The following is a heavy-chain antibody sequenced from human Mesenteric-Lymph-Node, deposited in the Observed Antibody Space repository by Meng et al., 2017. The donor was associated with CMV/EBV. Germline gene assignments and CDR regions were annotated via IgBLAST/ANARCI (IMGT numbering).Heavy chain of an antibody. CDR2: ISWNSGSI. CDR3: AKNRGWLIDF. Sequence: SLKISCAASGFTFDDYAMHWVRQAPGKGLEWVSGISWNSGSIGYVDSVKGRFTISRDNAKNSLYLQMNSLRAEDTAVYYCAKNRGWLIDFWGQGTLVTVSS. J-gene: IGHJ4*02. V-gene: IGHV3-9*01. CDR1: GFTFDDYA. D-gene: IGHD5-12*01.